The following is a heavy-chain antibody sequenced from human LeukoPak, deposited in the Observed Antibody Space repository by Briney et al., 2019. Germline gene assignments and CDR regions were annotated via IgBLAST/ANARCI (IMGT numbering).Heavy chain of an antibody. D-gene: IGHD6-19*01. CDR3: ARESIAVAGAPFDY. CDR2: ISSGSTI. CDR1: GFTFSSYA. V-gene: IGHV3-48*03. Sequence: GGSLRLSCAASGFTFSSYAMSWVRQAPGKGLEWVSYISSGSTIYDADSVKGRFTISRDNAKNSLYLQMNSLRAEDTAVYYCARESIAVAGAPFDYWGQGTLVTVSS. J-gene: IGHJ4*02.